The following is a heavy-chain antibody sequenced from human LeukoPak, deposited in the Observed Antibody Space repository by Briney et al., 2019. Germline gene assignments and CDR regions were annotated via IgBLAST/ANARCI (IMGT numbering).Heavy chain of an antibody. Sequence: SETLSLTCTVSGGSISSSSYYWGWIRQPPGKGLEWIGSIYYSGSTYYNPSLKSRVTISVDTSKNQFSLKLSSVTAADTAVYYCARHPTLLRYFDWLLRSSYFDYWGQGTLVTVSS. D-gene: IGHD3-9*01. V-gene: IGHV4-39*01. J-gene: IGHJ4*02. CDR3: ARHPTLLRYFDWLLRSSYFDY. CDR1: GGSISSSSYY. CDR2: IYYSGST.